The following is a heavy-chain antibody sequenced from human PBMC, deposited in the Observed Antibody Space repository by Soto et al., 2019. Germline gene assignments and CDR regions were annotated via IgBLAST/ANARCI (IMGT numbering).Heavy chain of an antibody. V-gene: IGHV4-59*01. J-gene: IGHJ3*02. D-gene: IGHD3-16*02. Sequence: SETMSLTCTVSGGSSSSYYWSWIRQPPGKGLEWIGYIYYSGSTNYNPSLKSRVTISVDTSKNQFSLKLSSVTAADTAVYYCARDRGWGSYRNDAFDILGQGTMVTVSS. CDR2: IYYSGST. CDR1: GGSSSSYY. CDR3: ARDRGWGSYRNDAFDI.